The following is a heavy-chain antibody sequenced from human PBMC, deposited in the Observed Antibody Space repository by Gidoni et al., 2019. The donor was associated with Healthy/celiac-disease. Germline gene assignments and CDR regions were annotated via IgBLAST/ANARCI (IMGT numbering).Heavy chain of an antibody. D-gene: IGHD2-15*01. CDR1: GYTFTGDY. Sequence: QVQLVQSGAEVKKPGASVKVSCRATGYTFTGDYMHWVRQAPGQGLEWMGLINPNSGGTHYAQKFQGWVTMTRDTSISTAYMELSRLRSDDTAVYYCARDRTHCSGGSCYYYGMDVWGQGTTVTVSS. CDR2: INPNSGGT. V-gene: IGHV1-2*04. J-gene: IGHJ6*02. CDR3: ARDRTHCSGGSCYYYGMDV.